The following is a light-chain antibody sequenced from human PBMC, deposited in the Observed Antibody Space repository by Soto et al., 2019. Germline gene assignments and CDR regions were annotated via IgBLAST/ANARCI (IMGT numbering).Light chain of an antibody. V-gene: IGKV3-15*01. CDR1: QSVSSN. CDR2: GAT. CDR3: LQHKTYPWT. Sequence: EIVMTQSPATLSVSPGERATLSCRASQSVSSNLAWYQQKPGQAPRLLIYGATTRATGIPARFSGSGSGTAFTLTISSLQSEDFATYFCLQHKTYPWTFGQGTKVDIK. J-gene: IGKJ1*01.